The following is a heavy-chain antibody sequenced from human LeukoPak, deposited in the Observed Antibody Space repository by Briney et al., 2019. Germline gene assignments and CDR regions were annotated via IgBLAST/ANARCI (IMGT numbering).Heavy chain of an antibody. CDR3: ARGSCTNGVCSVFDH. D-gene: IGHD2-8*01. CDR2: VYSDGITT. CDR1: GFTFSTYW. Sequence: GGSLRLSCAASGFTFSTYWMHWVRQAAGKGLVWVSRVYSDGITTNYADSVKGRFTISRDNAKNTLYLQMNSLRAEDTAVYYCARGSCTNGVCSVFDHWGQGALVTVSS. V-gene: IGHV3-74*01. J-gene: IGHJ4*02.